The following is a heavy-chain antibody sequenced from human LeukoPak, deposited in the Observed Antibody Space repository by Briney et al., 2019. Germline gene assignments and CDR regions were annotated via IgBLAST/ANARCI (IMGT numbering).Heavy chain of an antibody. CDR1: GFTFSDYY. D-gene: IGHD2-2*01. CDR2: ITSSGSTI. J-gene: IGHJ4*02. V-gene: IGHV3-11*01. CDR3: ARTGGYCSSTSCPLFDY. Sequence: GGSLRLSCAASGFTFSDYYMSWIRQAPGKGLEWVSYITSSGSTIYYADSVKGRFTISRDNAKNSLYLQMNSLRAEDTAVYYCARTGGYCSSTSCPLFDYWGQGTLVTVSS.